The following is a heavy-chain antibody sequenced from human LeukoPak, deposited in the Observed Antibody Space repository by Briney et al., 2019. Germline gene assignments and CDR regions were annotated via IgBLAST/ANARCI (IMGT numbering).Heavy chain of an antibody. V-gene: IGHV1-2*02. Sequence: ASVKVSCKTSGYTFTGYYMHWVRQAPGQGLEWMGWINPNSGGTNYAQKFQGRVTMTRDTSISTAYMELSRLRSDDTAVYYCVRVTSAGGFPFDPWGQGTLVTVSS. D-gene: IGHD3-10*01. CDR2: INPNSGGT. J-gene: IGHJ5*02. CDR3: VRVTSAGGFPFDP. CDR1: GYTFTGYY.